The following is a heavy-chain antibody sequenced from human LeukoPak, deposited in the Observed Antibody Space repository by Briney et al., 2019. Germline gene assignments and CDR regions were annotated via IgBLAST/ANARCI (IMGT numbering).Heavy chain of an antibody. CDR1: GYTFTGYY. D-gene: IGHD3-3*01. CDR3: ARGPYDFWSGYPDY. CDR2: INPNSGGT. Sequence: ASVKVSCKASGYTFTGYYMDWVRQAPGQGLEWMGWINPNSGGTNYAQKFQGRVTMTRDTSISTAYMELSRLRSDDTAVYYCARGPYDFWSGYPDYWGQGTLVTVSS. J-gene: IGHJ4*02. V-gene: IGHV1-2*02.